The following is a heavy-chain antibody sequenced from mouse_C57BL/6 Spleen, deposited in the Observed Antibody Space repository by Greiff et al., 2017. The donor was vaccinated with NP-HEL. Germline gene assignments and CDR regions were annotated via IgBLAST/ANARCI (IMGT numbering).Heavy chain of an antibody. CDR1: GYTFTSYG. V-gene: IGHV1-81*01. CDR3: ARWLIATVVEEYFDV. D-gene: IGHD1-1*01. CDR2: IYPRSGNT. Sequence: VQLQQSGAELARPGASVKLSCKASGYTFTSYGISWVKQRTGQGLEWIGEIYPRSGNTYYNEKFKGKATLTADKSSSTAYMELRRLTSEDSAVYYWARWLIATVVEEYFDVWGKGTTVTVSS. J-gene: IGHJ1*03.